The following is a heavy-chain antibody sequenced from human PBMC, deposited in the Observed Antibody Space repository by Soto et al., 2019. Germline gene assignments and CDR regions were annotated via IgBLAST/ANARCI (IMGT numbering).Heavy chain of an antibody. J-gene: IGHJ4*02. D-gene: IGHD3-22*01. CDR1: GYTFTSYG. V-gene: IGHV1-18*01. CDR3: ARQDYYDSSGYYYD. Sequence: ASGRVSCKASGYTFTSYGISWVRQAPGQGLEWMGWISAYNGNTNYAQKLQGRVTMTTDTSTSTAYMELRSLRSDDTAVYYCARQDYYDSSGYYYDWGQGTLVTVSS. CDR2: ISAYNGNT.